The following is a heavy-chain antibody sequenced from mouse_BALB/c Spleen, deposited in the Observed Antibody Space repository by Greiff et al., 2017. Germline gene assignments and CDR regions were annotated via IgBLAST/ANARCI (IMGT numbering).Heavy chain of an antibody. D-gene: IGHD2-10*01. CDR1: GYTFSSYW. V-gene: IGHV1-9*01. CDR3: ARAYSSTGGGY. J-gene: IGHJ2*01. Sequence: VQLQQPGAELVKPGASVKISCKATGYTFSSYWIEWVKQRPGHGLEWIGEILPGSGSTNYNEKFKGKATFTADTSSNTAYMQLSSLTSEDSAVYYCARAYSSTGGGYWGQGTTLTVSA. CDR2: ILPGSGST.